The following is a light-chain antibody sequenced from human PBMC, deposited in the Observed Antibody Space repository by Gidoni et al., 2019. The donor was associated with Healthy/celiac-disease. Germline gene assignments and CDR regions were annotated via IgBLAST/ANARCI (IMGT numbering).Light chain of an antibody. CDR2: GAS. CDR3: QQYGSSPRLT. Sequence: IVFTQSPGSLSLSPGERATLSCRASQIVSSSYLAWYQQKPGQAPRLLIYGASSRATGIPDRFSGSGSGTDFTLTISRLEPEDFAVYYCQQYGSSPRLTFGGGTKVEIK. V-gene: IGKV3-20*01. CDR1: QIVSSSY. J-gene: IGKJ4*01.